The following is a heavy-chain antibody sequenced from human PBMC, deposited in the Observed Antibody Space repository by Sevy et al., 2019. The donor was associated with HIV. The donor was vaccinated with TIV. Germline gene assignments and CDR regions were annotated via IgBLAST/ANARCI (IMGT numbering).Heavy chain of an antibody. CDR3: ALERLSSDVAEYFQN. CDR1: GFTFRSFS. Sequence: GGSLRLSCAASGFTFRSFSMHWVRQAPGKWLEWVTTVSYDGSNTYYADSVKGRFAVFRDNSRNLLNLQMNNLGPEDTAVYYCALERLSSDVAEYFQNWGQGTPVTVSS. J-gene: IGHJ1*01. D-gene: IGHD1-1*01. CDR2: VSYDGSNT. V-gene: IGHV3-30*09.